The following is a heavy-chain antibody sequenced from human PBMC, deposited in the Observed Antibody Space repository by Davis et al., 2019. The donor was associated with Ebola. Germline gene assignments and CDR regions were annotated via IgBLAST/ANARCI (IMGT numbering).Heavy chain of an antibody. CDR2: IIPIFGTT. V-gene: IGHV1-69*13. D-gene: IGHD3-22*01. Sequence: AASVKVSCKTSRGTLTNYAVNWVRQAPGQGLEWMAGIIPIFGTTSYAQKFQGRVTITADESTSTAYMELSSLRSDDTAVYYCARTITMIVVGGWFDPWGQGTLVTVSS. CDR1: RGTLTNYA. CDR3: ARTITMIVVGGWFDP. J-gene: IGHJ5*02.